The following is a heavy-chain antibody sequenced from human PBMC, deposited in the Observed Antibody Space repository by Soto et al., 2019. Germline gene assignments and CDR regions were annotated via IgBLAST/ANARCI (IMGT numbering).Heavy chain of an antibody. V-gene: IGHV4-39*01. CDR3: ARGRHYYGSGSYYWWFDP. Sequence: LSLTCTVSGGSISSSSYYWGWIRQPPGKGLEWIGSIYYSGSTYYNPSLKSRVTISVDTSKNQFSLKLSSVTAADTAVYYCARGRHYYGSGSYYWWFDPWGQGTLVTVSS. J-gene: IGHJ5*02. CDR1: GGSISSSSYY. D-gene: IGHD3-10*01. CDR2: IYYSGST.